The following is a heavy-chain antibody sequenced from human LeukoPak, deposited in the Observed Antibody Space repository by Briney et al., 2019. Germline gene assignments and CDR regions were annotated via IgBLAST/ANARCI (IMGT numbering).Heavy chain of an antibody. J-gene: IGHJ4*02. Sequence: SETLSLTCTVPGGSISSSSYYWGWIRQPPGKGLEWIGSIYYSGSTYYNPSLKSRVTISVDTSKNQFSLKLSSVTAADTAVYYCARFPIAVAALDYWGQGTLVTVSS. CDR1: GGSISSSSYY. D-gene: IGHD6-19*01. CDR3: ARFPIAVAALDY. CDR2: IYYSGST. V-gene: IGHV4-39*07.